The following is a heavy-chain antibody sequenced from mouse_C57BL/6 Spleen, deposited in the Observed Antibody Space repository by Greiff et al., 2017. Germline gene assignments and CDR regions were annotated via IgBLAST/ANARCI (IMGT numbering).Heavy chain of an antibody. CDR1: GYSITSGYY. CDR3: ARALGDY. V-gene: IGHV3-6*01. CDR2: ISYDGSN. D-gene: IGHD2-10*02. J-gene: IGHJ2*01. Sequence: DVQLQESGPGLVKPSQSLSLTCSVTGYSITSGYYWNWIRQFPGNKLEWMGYISYDGSNNYNPSLKNRISITRDTSKNQFFLKLNSVTTEDTATYYCARALGDYWGQGTTLTVSS.